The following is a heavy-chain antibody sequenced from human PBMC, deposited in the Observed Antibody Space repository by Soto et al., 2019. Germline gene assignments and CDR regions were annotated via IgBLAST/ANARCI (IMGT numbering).Heavy chain of an antibody. D-gene: IGHD6-19*01. J-gene: IGHJ4*02. V-gene: IGHV3-23*01. Sequence: GGSLRLSCAASGFTFINYAMTWVRQAPGEGLEWVSTISGNGASTHYADSVKGRFSISRDNSKNTLYLQMNSLRADDTAVYYCAKDYGSSRYFFDYWGQGALVTVSS. CDR2: ISGNGAST. CDR1: GFTFINYA. CDR3: AKDYGSSRYFFDY.